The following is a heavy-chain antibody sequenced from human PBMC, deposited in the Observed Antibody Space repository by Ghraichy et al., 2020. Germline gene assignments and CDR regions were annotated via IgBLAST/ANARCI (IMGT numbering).Heavy chain of an antibody. V-gene: IGHV3-21*01. Sequence: GGSLRLTCAGSGFSLADSNMDWVRQAPGKGLEWVSSIASGCGYINYADSVKGRFAVSRDNAKNSLFLEMNSLRADDKAVYFCAKFSPFCFGSMCYGNDDFDIWGQGTKVTVSS. CDR3: AKFSPFCFGSMCYGNDDFDI. J-gene: IGHJ3*02. CDR2: IASGCGYI. CDR1: GFSLADSN. D-gene: IGHD2/OR15-2a*01.